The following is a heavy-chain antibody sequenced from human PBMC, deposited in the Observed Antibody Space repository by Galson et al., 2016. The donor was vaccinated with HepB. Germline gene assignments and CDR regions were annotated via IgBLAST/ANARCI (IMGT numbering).Heavy chain of an antibody. V-gene: IGHV4-61*01. CDR2: ISDTGST. CDR1: GGSVSSSSYH. CDR3: AKRDCVGVRCYDWDNNWFDP. Sequence: SETLSLTCTVSGGSVSSSSYHWSWIRQPPGKGLQWIGYISDTGSTNYNPSLKSRVIISIDTSKNQLSLNLTSVTAADTAVYYCAKRDCVGVRCYDWDNNWFDPWGQGTLVTVSS. D-gene: IGHD2-21*01. J-gene: IGHJ5*02.